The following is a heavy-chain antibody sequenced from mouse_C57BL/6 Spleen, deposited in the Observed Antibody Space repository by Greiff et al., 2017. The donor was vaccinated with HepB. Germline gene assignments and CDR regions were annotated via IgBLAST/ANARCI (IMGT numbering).Heavy chain of an antibody. CDR1: GYTFTSYW. CDR3: ARQSGYFDY. V-gene: IGHV1-50*01. Sequence: VQLQQSGAELVKPGASVKLSCKASGYTFTSYWMQWVKQRPGQGLEWIGEIDPSDSYTNYNQKFKGKATLTVDTSSSTAYMQLSSLTSEDSAVYYCARQSGYFDYWGQGTTLTVSS. J-gene: IGHJ2*01. CDR2: IDPSDSYT.